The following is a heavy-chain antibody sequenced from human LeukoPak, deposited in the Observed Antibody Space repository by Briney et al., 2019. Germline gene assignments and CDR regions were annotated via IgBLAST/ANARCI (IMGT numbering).Heavy chain of an antibody. D-gene: IGHD3-22*01. J-gene: IGHJ4*02. CDR3: ARAESDDSRGYYYGIYFDY. V-gene: IGHV4-61*01. Sequence: SETLSLTCAVSGDSVSNSLYYWSWIRQPPGKGLEWIGYIYYSGSTNYNPSLKSRVTISVDTSKNQFSLKLSSVTAADTAVYYCARAESDDSRGYYYGIYFDYWGQGTLVTVSS. CDR2: IYYSGST. CDR1: GDSVSNSLYY.